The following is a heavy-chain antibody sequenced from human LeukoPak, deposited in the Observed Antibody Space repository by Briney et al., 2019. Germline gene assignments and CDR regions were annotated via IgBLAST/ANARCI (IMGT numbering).Heavy chain of an antibody. CDR1: GGSISSYY. V-gene: IGHV4-59*01. Sequence: SETLSLTCTVSGGSISSYYWSWIRQPPGQGLEWIGYIYYSGSTNYNSSLKSRVIISVDTSKNQFSLKLSSVTAADTAVYYCARSLHCSGGSCCSSWFDPWGQGTLVTVSS. CDR3: ARSLHCSGGSCCSSWFDP. CDR2: IYYSGST. J-gene: IGHJ5*02. D-gene: IGHD2-15*01.